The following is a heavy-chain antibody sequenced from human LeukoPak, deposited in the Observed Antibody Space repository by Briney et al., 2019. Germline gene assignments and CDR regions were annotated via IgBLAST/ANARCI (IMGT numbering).Heavy chain of an antibody. D-gene: IGHD2-2*01. J-gene: IGHJ4*02. Sequence: SETLSLTCAVYGGSFSGYYWSWIRQPPGKGLEWIGENNHRGSTTYNPSLESRVTISVDTSKNQFSLNLTSVTAADTAVYYCARLSKDTVVLPAAMAHYFDYWGQGTLVTVSS. CDR3: ARLSKDTVVLPAAMAHYFDY. V-gene: IGHV4-34*01. CDR1: GGSFSGYY. CDR2: NNHRGST.